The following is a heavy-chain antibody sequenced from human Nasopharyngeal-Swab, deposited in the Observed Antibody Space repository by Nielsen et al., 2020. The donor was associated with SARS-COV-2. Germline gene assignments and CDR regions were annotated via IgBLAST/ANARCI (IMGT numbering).Heavy chain of an antibody. Sequence: ASVKVSCTASGHTFTSYAMNWARQAPGQGLEWMGWINTNTGNPTYAQGFTGRFVFSLDTSVSTAYLQISSLKAEDTAVYYSARDTRSSWYYYYGMDVWGQGTTVTVSS. CDR2: INTNTGNP. D-gene: IGHD6-13*01. J-gene: IGHJ6*02. CDR3: ARDTRSSWYYYYGMDV. CDR1: GHTFTSYA. V-gene: IGHV7-4-1*02.